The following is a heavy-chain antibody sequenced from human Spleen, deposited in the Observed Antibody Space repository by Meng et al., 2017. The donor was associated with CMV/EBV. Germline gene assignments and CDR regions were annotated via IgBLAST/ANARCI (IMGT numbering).Heavy chain of an antibody. CDR3: VRVRYSMVRGVINPDAFDI. CDR1: GGAFSNYA. J-gene: IGHJ3*02. D-gene: IGHD3-10*01. Sequence: SVKVSCKASGGAFSNYAISWVRQAPGQGLEWMGEIIPSVGIGNYAQKFQGRVTITADKSTSTAYMELRSLRSDDTAVYYCVRVRYSMVRGVINPDAFDIWGQGTMVTVSS. V-gene: IGHV1-69*10. CDR2: IIPSVGIG.